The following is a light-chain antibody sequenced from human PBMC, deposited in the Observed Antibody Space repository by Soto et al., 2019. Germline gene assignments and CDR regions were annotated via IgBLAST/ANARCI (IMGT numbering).Light chain of an antibody. CDR3: QQSYSIPAT. CDR2: AAS. J-gene: IGKJ1*01. V-gene: IGKV1-39*01. Sequence: DIQMTQSPSSLSASVGDRVTITCRASETITTYLNWYQQKPGKAPRLLIRAASDLQNGVPARFGGSGSATYFTLTINSLQPDDFATYYCQQSYSIPATFGQGTKVDI. CDR1: ETITTY.